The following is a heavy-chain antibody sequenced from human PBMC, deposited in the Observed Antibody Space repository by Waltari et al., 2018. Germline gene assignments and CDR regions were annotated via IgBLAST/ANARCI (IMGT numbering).Heavy chain of an antibody. Sequence: QVQLVQSGAEVKKPGSSVKVSCKASGGTFRSYAISWVRQAHGQGLEWMGGIIPIFGTANYAQKFQGRVTITADESTSTAYMELSSLRSEDTAVYYCARGSLRRPSHDYYYYYGMDVWGQGTTVTVSS. D-gene: IGHD2-15*01. CDR1: GGTFRSYA. CDR3: ARGSLRRPSHDYYYYYGMDV. J-gene: IGHJ6*02. CDR2: IIPIFGTA. V-gene: IGHV1-69*01.